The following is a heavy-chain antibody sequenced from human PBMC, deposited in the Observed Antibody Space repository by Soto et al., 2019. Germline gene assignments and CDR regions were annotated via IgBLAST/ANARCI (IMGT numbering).Heavy chain of an antibody. D-gene: IGHD3-22*01. CDR3: ASHPRDNSGYWYYFDY. CDR2: ISSSSSYI. J-gene: IGHJ4*02. V-gene: IGHV3-21*01. Sequence: EVQLVESGGGLVKPGGSPRIFCAASGFTFRNHNMKWVRQGPGKGLEWVSSISSSSSYIYYADPVKGRFTISRDNAKNSLYLQMNSLRAEDTAVYYCASHPRDNSGYWYYFDYWGQGTLVTVSS. CDR1: GFTFRNHN.